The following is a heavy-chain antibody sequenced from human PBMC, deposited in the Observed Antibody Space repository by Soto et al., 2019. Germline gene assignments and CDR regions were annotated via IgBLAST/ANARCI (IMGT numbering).Heavy chain of an antibody. CDR2: ISYDGSNK. V-gene: IGHV3-30-3*01. J-gene: IGHJ4*02. Sequence: QVQLVESGGGVVQPGRSLRLSCAASGFTFSSYAMHWVRQAPGKGLEWVAVISYDGSNKYYADSVKGRFTLSRDNSKNTLYLQMNSLTAEDTAVYYCASRGAVAAPFGYWGQGTLVTVSS. D-gene: IGHD6-19*01. CDR1: GFTFSSYA. CDR3: ASRGAVAAPFGY.